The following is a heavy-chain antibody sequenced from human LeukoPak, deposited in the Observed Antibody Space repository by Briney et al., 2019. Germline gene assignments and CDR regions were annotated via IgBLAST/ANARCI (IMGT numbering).Heavy chain of an antibody. CDR2: ISYDGSNK. J-gene: IGHJ5*02. CDR1: GFTFSSYA. CDR3: ARPAAAGTAWFDP. V-gene: IGHV3-30*04. D-gene: IGHD6-13*01. Sequence: PGGSLRLSCAASGFTFSSYAMHWVRQAPRKGLEWVAVISYDGSNKYYADSVKGRFTISRDNSKNTLYLQMNSLRAEDTAVYYCARPAAAGTAWFDPWGQGTLVTVSS.